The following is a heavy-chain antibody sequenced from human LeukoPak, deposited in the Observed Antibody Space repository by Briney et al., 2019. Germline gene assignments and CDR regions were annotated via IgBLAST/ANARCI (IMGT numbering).Heavy chain of an antibody. V-gene: IGHV1-8*03. J-gene: IGHJ6*03. CDR2: MNPNSGNT. D-gene: IGHD2-2*02. Sequence: ASVKVSCKASGYTFTSYDINWVRQATGQGLEWMGWMNPNSGNTGYAQKFQGRVTITRNTSISTAYMELSSLRSEDTAVYYCARGSQEYQLLYVSQSYYYYMDVWGKGTTVTVSS. CDR3: ARGSQEYQLLYVSQSYYYYMDV. CDR1: GYTFTSYD.